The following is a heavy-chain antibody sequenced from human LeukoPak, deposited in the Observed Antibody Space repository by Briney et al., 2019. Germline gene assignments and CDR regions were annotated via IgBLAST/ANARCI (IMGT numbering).Heavy chain of an antibody. Sequence: ASVKVSCKASGYTFTSYGISWVRQAPGQGLEWMGWISAYNGNTNYAQKLQGRVTMTTDTSTSTAYMELRSLRSDDTAVYYCARAGFADRGEHTAIPEDVFDIWGQGTMVTVSS. J-gene: IGHJ3*02. V-gene: IGHV1-18*01. D-gene: IGHD5-18*01. CDR3: ARAGFADRGEHTAIPEDVFDI. CDR2: ISAYNGNT. CDR1: GYTFTSYG.